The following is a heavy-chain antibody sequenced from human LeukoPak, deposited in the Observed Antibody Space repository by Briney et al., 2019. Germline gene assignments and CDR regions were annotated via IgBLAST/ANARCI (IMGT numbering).Heavy chain of an antibody. Sequence: PGGSLRLSCAASGLTFSSYAMSWVRQAPGKGLEWVSAISGSGGSTYYADSVKGRFTISRDNSKNTLYLQMNSLRAEDTAVYYCAKGDLLEPEPDYWGQGTLVTVSS. D-gene: IGHD1-1*01. V-gene: IGHV3-23*01. CDR2: ISGSGGST. CDR3: AKGDLLEPEPDY. CDR1: GLTFSSYA. J-gene: IGHJ4*02.